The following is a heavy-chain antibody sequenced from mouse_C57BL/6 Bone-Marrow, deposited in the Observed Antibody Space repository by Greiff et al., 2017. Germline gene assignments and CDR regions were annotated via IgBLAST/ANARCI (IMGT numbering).Heavy chain of an antibody. J-gene: IGHJ2*01. D-gene: IGHD1-1*01. Sequence: QVQLKQPGAELVKPGASVKLSCKASGYTFTSYWMHWVKQRPGQGLEWIGMIHPNSGSTNYNEKFKSKATLTVDKSSSTAYMQLSSLTSEDSAVYYCARLDTTVVAKGDYWGQGTTLTVSS. CDR1: GYTFTSYW. CDR3: ARLDTTVVAKGDY. V-gene: IGHV1-64*01. CDR2: IHPNSGST.